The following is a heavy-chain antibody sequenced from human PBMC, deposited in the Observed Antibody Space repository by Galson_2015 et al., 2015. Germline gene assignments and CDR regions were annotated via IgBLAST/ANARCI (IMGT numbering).Heavy chain of an antibody. Sequence: ETLSLTCTVSGGSISSYYWSWIRQPPGKGLQWIGYIYYSGSTNYNPSLKGRVTISVDTSKNQFSLKLSSVTAADTAVYYCARASESSCSGDSCWPFFDYWGQGVLVTVSS. CDR2: IYYSGST. J-gene: IGHJ4*02. V-gene: IGHV4-59*01. CDR3: ARASESSCSGDSCWPFFDY. D-gene: IGHD2-15*01. CDR1: GGSISSYY.